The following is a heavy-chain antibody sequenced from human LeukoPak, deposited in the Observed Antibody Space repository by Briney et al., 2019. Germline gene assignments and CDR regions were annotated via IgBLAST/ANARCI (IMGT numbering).Heavy chain of an antibody. V-gene: IGHV4-59*01. CDR2: IYYSGSP. J-gene: IGHJ5*02. D-gene: IGHD2-2*01. CDR3: ARLSYCSSTSCKYNWFDP. CDR1: GGSPTNYY. Sequence: SETLSLTCTVSGGSPTNYYWSWIRQPPGKGLEWVAYIYYSGSPNYNPSLKSRITISVDTSKNQFSLKLSSVTAADTAVYYCARLSYCSSTSCKYNWFDPWGQGTLVTVSS.